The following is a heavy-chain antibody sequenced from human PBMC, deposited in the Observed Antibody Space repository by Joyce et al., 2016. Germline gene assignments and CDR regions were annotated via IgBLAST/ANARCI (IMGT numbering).Heavy chain of an antibody. J-gene: IGHJ3*01. CDR1: GYTFTSYG. V-gene: IGHV1-18*04. CDR2: ISTYSDGR. Sequence: QVQLVQSGAEVKKPGASVKVSCKASGYTFTSYGNSWVRQAPGQVLEWMGWISTYSDGRDYPQKLQGRVTMTTDTSTSTADMELRSRGSDDTAVYYCARSTDRAFDLWGQGTIVTVSS. D-gene: IGHD1-1*01. CDR3: ARSTDRAFDL.